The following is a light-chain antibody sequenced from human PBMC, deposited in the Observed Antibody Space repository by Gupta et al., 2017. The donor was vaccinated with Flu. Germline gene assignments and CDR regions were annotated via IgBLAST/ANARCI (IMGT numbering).Light chain of an antibody. CDR2: DAS. CDR1: HSISNF. J-gene: IGKJ4*01. CDR3: QQRSHWPPFT. Sequence: VLTQSPATLSLSPGERVTLFCRASHSISNFLAWYQHKPGQAPRLLIYDASNRAAGIPARVSGSGSGTDFTLTISSLEPEDFAVYYCQQRSHWPPFTFGGGTKVEIK. V-gene: IGKV3-11*01.